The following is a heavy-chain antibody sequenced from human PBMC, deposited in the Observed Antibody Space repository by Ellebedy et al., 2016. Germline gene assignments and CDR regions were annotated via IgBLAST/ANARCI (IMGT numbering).Heavy chain of an antibody. CDR2: MNPNSGNT. J-gene: IGHJ2*01. CDR3: ARVTESRIAARPRYFDL. CDR1: GYTFTSYD. Sequence: ASVKVSCKASGYTFTSYDINWVRQATGQGLEWMGWMNPNSGNTGYAQKFQGRVTMTRNTSISTAYMELSSLRSEDTAVYYCARVTESRIAARPRYFDLWGRGTLVTVSS. D-gene: IGHD6-6*01. V-gene: IGHV1-8*01.